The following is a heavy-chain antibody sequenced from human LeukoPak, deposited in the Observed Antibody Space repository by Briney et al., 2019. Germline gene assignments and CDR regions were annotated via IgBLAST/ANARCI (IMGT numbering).Heavy chain of an antibody. J-gene: IGHJ5*02. CDR2: IYYSGST. CDR1: GSSISSGDYY. D-gene: IGHD3-3*01. CDR3: ARVYDFWSGYLVDP. Sequence: SETLSLTXTVSGSSISSGDYYWSWIRQPPGKGLEWIGYIYYSGSTYYNPSLKSRVTISVDTSKNQFSLKLSSVTAADTAVYYCARVYDFWSGYLVDPWGQGTLVTVSS. V-gene: IGHV4-30-4*08.